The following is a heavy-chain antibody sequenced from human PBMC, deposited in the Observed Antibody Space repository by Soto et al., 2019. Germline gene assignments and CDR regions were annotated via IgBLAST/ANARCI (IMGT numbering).Heavy chain of an antibody. J-gene: IGHJ6*02. Sequence: QVQLVQSGAEVKEPGSSVKVSCKASGGTFSSYAISWVRQAPGQGLEWMGGIIPIFGTANYAQKFQGRVTITADESTSTAYMELSSLRSEDTAVYYCARVPPTPGYDYGESYYYGMDVWGQGTTVTVSS. CDR1: GGTFSSYA. V-gene: IGHV1-69*01. CDR2: IIPIFGTA. D-gene: IGHD4-17*01. CDR3: ARVPPTPGYDYGESYYYGMDV.